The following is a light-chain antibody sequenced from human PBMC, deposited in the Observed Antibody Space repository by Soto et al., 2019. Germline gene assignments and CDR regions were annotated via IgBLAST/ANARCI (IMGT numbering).Light chain of an antibody. J-gene: IGKJ1*01. CDR3: QQRSNWPPEGT. CDR1: QSISRF. Sequence: EIVLTQSPATLSLSPGERATLSCRASQSISRFLGWYQQKPGQAPRLLIYDASNRATGIPARFSGSGSGTDFILAISSLEPEDFAVYYCQQRSNWPPEGTFGQGTKVEIK. CDR2: DAS. V-gene: IGKV3-11*01.